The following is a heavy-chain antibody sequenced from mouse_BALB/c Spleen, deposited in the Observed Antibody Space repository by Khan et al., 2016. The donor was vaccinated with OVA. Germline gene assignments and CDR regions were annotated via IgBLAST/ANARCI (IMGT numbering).Heavy chain of an antibody. V-gene: IGHV1-18*01. CDR2: INPNTDNS. D-gene: IGHD2-14*01. Sequence: EVQLQQSGPDLVKTGASVKISCKASDYSFTAYYMHWVKLSHGKSLECIGRINPNTDNSNYNQKFMGKSLLTVDTSSSTADMELRSLTSEDSAVYFCARGYDFFAYWGQGTLVTVSA. J-gene: IGHJ3*01. CDR1: DYSFTAYY. CDR3: ARGYDFFAY.